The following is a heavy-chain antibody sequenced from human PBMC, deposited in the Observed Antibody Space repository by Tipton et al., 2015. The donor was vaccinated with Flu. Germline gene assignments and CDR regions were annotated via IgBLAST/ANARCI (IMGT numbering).Heavy chain of an antibody. CDR3: TRRGIRSYYYYGMDV. Sequence: SLRLSCTASGFTFGDYAMSWVRQAPGKGLEWVGFIRSKAYGGTTEYAASVKDRFTISRDDSKSIAYLQMNSLKTEDTGVYYCTRRGIRSYYYYGMDVWGQGTTVTVSS. CDR2: IRSKAYGGTT. J-gene: IGHJ6*02. CDR1: GFTFGDYA. V-gene: IGHV3-49*04.